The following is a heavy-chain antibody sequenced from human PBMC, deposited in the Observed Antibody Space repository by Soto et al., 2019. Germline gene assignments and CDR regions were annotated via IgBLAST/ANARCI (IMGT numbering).Heavy chain of an antibody. CDR2: ISSSSSNI. Sequence: GGSLRLSCAASGFTFSSYSMNWVRPAPGKGLEWVSYISSSSSNIYYADSVKGRFTISRDNAKNSLYLQMNSLRDENTAVYYCSGIAAAEFYYYYYGMDVWGQGTTVTVSS. J-gene: IGHJ6*02. D-gene: IGHD6-13*01. V-gene: IGHV3-48*02. CDR3: SGIAAAEFYYYYYGMDV. CDR1: GFTFSSYS.